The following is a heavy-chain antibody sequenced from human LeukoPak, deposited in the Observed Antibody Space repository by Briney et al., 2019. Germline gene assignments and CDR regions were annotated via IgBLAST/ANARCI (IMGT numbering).Heavy chain of an antibody. Sequence: SETLSLTCTVSGGSISSYYWSWIRQPPGKGLVWSGYIYYNGNTNYIPSLKSRVTISVDTSKSQFSLNLSSLTAADTAVFYCARQPHYYDTSAYYPSHFDYWGLGTLVTVAS. CDR3: ARQPHYYDTSAYYPSHFDY. V-gene: IGHV4-59*08. CDR2: IYYNGNT. CDR1: GGSISSYY. D-gene: IGHD3-22*01. J-gene: IGHJ4*02.